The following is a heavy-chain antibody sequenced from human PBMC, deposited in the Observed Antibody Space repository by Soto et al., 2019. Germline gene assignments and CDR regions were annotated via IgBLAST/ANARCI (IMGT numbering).Heavy chain of an antibody. CDR2: INHSGST. CDR3: ARAAGTGDWTFDY. CDR1: GGSFSGYY. V-gene: IGHV4-34*01. Sequence: LSLTCAVYGGSFSGYYWSWIRQPPGKGLEWIGEINHSGSTNYNPSLKSRVTISVDTSKNQFSLKLSSVTAADTAVYYCARAAGTGDWTFDYWGQGTLVTVSS. D-gene: IGHD7-27*01. J-gene: IGHJ4*02.